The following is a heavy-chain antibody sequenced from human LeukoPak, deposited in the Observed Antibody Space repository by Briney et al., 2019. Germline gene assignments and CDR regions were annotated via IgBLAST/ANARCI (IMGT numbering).Heavy chain of an antibody. CDR3: AREIGSWELRYFQH. Sequence: WASVKVSCKASGYTFTGYYMHWVRQAPGQGLEWMGWINPNSGGTNYAQEFQGRVTMARDTSISTAYMELSRLRSDDTAVYYCAREIGSWELRYFQHWGQGTLVTVSS. CDR2: INPNSGGT. CDR1: GYTFTGYY. V-gene: IGHV1-2*02. J-gene: IGHJ1*01. D-gene: IGHD1-26*01.